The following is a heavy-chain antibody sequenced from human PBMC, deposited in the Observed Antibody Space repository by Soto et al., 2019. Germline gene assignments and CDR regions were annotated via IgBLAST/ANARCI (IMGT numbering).Heavy chain of an antibody. V-gene: IGHV3-21*01. CDR3: ARDEDTLLDP. D-gene: IGHD2-15*01. Sequence: GGFMRLSYAASGFNFSNYAMSWVRQAPGKGLEWVSSISSSSSYIYYADSVKGRFTISRDNAKNSLYLQMNSLRAEVTAVYDCARDEDTLLDPLGQGTLVTVSS. CDR1: GFNFSNYA. CDR2: ISSSSSYI. J-gene: IGHJ5*02.